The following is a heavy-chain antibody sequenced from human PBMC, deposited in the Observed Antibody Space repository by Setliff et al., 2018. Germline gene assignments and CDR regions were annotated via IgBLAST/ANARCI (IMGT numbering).Heavy chain of an antibody. D-gene: IGHD3-3*01. Sequence: PSETLSLTCAVYGGSFSGYYWSWIRQPPGKGLEWIGEINHSGSTNYNPSLKSRVTISVDTSKNQFSLKLSSVTAADTAVYYCARSGYYDFWSGFLNDAFDIWGQGTMVT. V-gene: IGHV4-34*01. J-gene: IGHJ3*02. CDR1: GGSFSGYY. CDR2: INHSGST. CDR3: ARSGYYDFWSGFLNDAFDI.